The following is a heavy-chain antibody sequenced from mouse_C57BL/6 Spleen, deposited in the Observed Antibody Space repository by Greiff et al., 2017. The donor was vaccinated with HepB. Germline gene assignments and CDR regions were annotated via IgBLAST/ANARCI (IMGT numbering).Heavy chain of an antibody. Sequence: EVNVVESGGDLVKPGGSLKLSCAASGFTFSSYGMSWVRQTPDKRLEWVATISSGGSYTYYPDSVKGRFTISRDNAKNTLYLQMSSLKSEDTAMYYCARHERTDCGSRGFFDYWGQGTTLTVSS. V-gene: IGHV5-6*01. CDR1: GFTFSSYG. CDR2: ISSGGSYT. J-gene: IGHJ2*01. CDR3: ARHERTDCGSRGFFDY. D-gene: IGHD1-1*02.